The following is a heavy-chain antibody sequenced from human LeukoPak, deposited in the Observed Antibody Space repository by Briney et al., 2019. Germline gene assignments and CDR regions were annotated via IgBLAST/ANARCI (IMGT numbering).Heavy chain of an antibody. D-gene: IGHD6-13*01. J-gene: IGHJ4*02. V-gene: IGHV1-69*13. CDR2: IIPIFGTA. CDR1: GGTFSSYA. Sequence: ASVKVSCKASGGTFSSYAISWVRQAPGQGLEWMGGIIPIFGTANYAQKFQGRVTITADESTSTAYMELSSLRSEDTAVYYCATAGAYSSSWYRDYWGQGTLVTVSS. CDR3: ATAGAYSSSWYRDY.